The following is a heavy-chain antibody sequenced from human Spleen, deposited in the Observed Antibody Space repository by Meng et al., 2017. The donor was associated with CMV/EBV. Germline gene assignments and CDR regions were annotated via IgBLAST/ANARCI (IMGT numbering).Heavy chain of an antibody. D-gene: IGHD3-10*01. J-gene: IGHJ4*02. V-gene: IGHV3-74*03. CDR3: ARDPRAGAHFDY. CDR1: GFTFSNYW. Sequence: GGSLRLSCAASGFTFSNYWMQWVRQAPGKGLVWVSYINGDESSTTYADSVKGRFTISRDNAKNTLYLQMNSLSVEDTAVYYCARDPRAGAHFDYWGQGTLVTVSS. CDR2: INGDESST.